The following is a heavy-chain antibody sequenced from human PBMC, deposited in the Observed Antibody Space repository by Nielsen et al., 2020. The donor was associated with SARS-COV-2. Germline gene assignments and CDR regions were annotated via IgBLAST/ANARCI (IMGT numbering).Heavy chain of an antibody. J-gene: IGHJ5*02. CDR2: IYYSGST. D-gene: IGHD3-22*01. CDR1: GGSISSSSYY. V-gene: IGHV4-39*01. Sequence: SETLSLTCTVSGGSISSSSYYWGWIRQPPGKGLEWIGSIYYSGSTYYNPSLKSRVTISVDTSKNQFSLKLSSVTAADTAVYYCARRIITMIGWFDPWGQGTLVTVSS. CDR3: ARRIITMIGWFDP.